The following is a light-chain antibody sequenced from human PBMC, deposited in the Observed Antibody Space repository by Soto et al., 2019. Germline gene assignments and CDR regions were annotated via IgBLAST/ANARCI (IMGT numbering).Light chain of an antibody. CDR3: QQYNKWPLT. J-gene: IGKJ4*01. CDR1: QSISNY. CDR2: DAS. Sequence: EIVMTQSPATLSVSPGETVTLSCRASQSISNYLDWYQQKPGQSPRLLIYDASTRDTGIPARFSGSGSGTEFTLTISSLQSEDSAVYYCQQYNKWPLTFGGGTKVEIK. V-gene: IGKV3-15*01.